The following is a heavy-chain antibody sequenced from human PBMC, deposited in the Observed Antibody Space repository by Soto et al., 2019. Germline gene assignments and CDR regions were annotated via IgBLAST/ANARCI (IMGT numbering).Heavy chain of an antibody. V-gene: IGHV4-61*01. CDR3: ARERYSSGWYVGLIDY. D-gene: IGHD6-19*01. J-gene: IGHJ4*02. Sequence: QVQLQESGPGLVKPSETLSLTCTVSGGSVSSGSYYWSWIRQPPGKGLEWIGYIYYSGSTNYNPSLKSRVTRAVDTSENQFSLKLSSVTAADTAVYYCARERYSSGWYVGLIDYWCQGTLVTVSS. CDR2: IYYSGST. CDR1: GGSVSSGSYY.